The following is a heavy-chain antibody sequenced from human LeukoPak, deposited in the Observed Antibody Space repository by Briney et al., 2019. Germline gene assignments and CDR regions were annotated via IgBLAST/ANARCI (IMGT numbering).Heavy chain of an antibody. Sequence: ASVKVSCKASGYTFTSYAMSWVRQAPGQGLEWMGWINTNTGNPTYAQGFTGRFVFSLDTSVSTAYLQISSLKAEDTAVYYCARAGGGRYDFWSGQNWFDPWGQGTLVTVSS. CDR3: ARAGGGRYDFWSGQNWFDP. CDR1: GYTFTSYA. V-gene: IGHV7-4-1*02. CDR2: INTNTGNP. J-gene: IGHJ5*02. D-gene: IGHD3-3*01.